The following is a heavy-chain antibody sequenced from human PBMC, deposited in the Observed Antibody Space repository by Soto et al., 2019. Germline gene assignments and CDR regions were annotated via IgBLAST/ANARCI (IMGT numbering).Heavy chain of an antibody. CDR2: IYYSGST. Sequence: SETLSLTCTVSGGSISSGNYYWSWIRQPPGKGLEWIGFIYYSGSTYYNPSLKSRVTISVDTSKNQFSLKLSSVTAADTAVYYCARTSYDSSGTAADPWGQGTLVTVSS. D-gene: IGHD3-22*01. V-gene: IGHV4-30-4*01. CDR1: GGSISSGNYY. J-gene: IGHJ5*02. CDR3: ARTSYDSSGTAADP.